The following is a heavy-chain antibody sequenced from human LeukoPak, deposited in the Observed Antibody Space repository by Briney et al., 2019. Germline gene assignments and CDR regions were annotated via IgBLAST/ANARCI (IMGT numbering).Heavy chain of an antibody. V-gene: IGHV3-43*02. CDR1: GFTFDDYA. CDR3: AKDTYYDFWSGPSNWFDP. CDR2: ISGDGGST. D-gene: IGHD3-3*01. J-gene: IGHJ5*02. Sequence: GGSLRLSCAASGFTFDDYAMHWVRQAPGKGLEWVSLISGDGGSTYYAGSVKGRFTISRDNSKNSLYLQMNSLRTEDTALYYCAKDTYYDFWSGPSNWFDPWGQGTLVTVSS.